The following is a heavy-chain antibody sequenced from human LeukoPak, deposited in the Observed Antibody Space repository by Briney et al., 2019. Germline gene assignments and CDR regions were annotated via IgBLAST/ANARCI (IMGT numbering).Heavy chain of an antibody. CDR1: GFTFSTYG. CDR3: AKDRGWFGGSLANFDD. D-gene: IGHD3-10*01. V-gene: IGHV3-23*01. CDR2: ISGSGGSI. J-gene: IGHJ4*02. Sequence: GGSLRLSCAGSGFTFSTYGMTWVRQAPGKGLEGVSAISGSGGSIYYADSVKGRFTISRDNSKNTLFLQMNSLRAEDTAVYYCAKDRGWFGGSLANFDDWGQGTLVTVSS.